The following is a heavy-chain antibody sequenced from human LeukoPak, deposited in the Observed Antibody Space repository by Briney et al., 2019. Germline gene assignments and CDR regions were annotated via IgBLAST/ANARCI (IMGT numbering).Heavy chain of an antibody. CDR3: ARAGGGWFGELSYFDY. J-gene: IGHJ4*02. D-gene: IGHD3-10*01. V-gene: IGHV6-1*01. CDR1: GDSVSSNSAA. Sequence: SQTLSLTCAISGDSVSSNSAAWNWIRQSPSRGLEWLGRTYYRSKWYNDYAVSVKSRITINPDTSKNQFSLQLNSVTPEDTAMYYCARAGGGWFGELSYFDYWGQGTLVTVSS. CDR2: TYYRSKWYN.